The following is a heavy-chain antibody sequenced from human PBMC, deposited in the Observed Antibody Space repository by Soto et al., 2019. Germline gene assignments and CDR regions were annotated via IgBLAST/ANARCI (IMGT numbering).Heavy chain of an antibody. V-gene: IGHV1-2*02. J-gene: IGHJ4*02. Sequence: AYVKASCKASGYTFTVYYLHRVRQAPGQGLEGMGWINPKSGGTMYPQKFQGRVTMTWDTAISTAYMALTRLRSDDTAVYYCARDLAKGGGSAGFDYWGQGPLVNVCS. CDR3: ARDLAKGGGSAGFDY. CDR2: INPKSGGT. CDR1: GYTFTVYY. D-gene: IGHD1-26*01.